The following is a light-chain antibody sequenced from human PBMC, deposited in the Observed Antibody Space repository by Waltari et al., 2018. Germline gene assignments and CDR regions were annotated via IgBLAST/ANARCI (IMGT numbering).Light chain of an antibody. V-gene: IGKV4-1*01. CDR3: QQYYSIPVT. CDR1: QSVLYSSNNKNY. J-gene: IGKJ4*01. CDR2: WAS. Sequence: DIVMTQSPDSLAVSLGERATINSKSRQSVLYSSNNKNYLAWYQQKPGQPPKLLIYWASTRESGVPDRFSGSGSGTDFTLTISSLQAEDVAVYYCQQYYSIPVTFGGGTKVEIK.